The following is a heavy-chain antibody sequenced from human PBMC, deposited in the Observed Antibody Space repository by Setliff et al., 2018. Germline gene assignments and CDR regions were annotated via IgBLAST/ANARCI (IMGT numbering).Heavy chain of an antibody. CDR2: IYIGGSA. J-gene: IGHJ6*03. Sequence: SETLSLTCTVSGGSISSYYWSWIRRPDGKGLEWIGHIYIGGSANYNPSLKSRVTMSIDTSKNQFSLKLNSVTAADMAVYYCAREQWLDPPGYYYMDVWAKGTTVTGSS. CDR1: GGSISSYY. CDR3: AREQWLDPPGYYYMDV. D-gene: IGHD6-19*01. V-gene: IGHV4-4*07.